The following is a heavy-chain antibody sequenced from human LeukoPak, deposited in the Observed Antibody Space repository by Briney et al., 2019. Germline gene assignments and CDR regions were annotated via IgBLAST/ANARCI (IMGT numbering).Heavy chain of an antibody. CDR3: ARDNARLVDAFDI. Sequence: GASVKVSCKASGYTFTSYYMHWVRQAPGQELEWMGIINPSGGSTSYAQKFQGRVTMTRDTSTSTVYMELSSLRSEDTAVYYCARDNARLVDAFDIWGQGTMVTVSS. CDR1: GYTFTSYY. D-gene: IGHD6-6*01. CDR2: INPSGGST. V-gene: IGHV1-46*01. J-gene: IGHJ3*02.